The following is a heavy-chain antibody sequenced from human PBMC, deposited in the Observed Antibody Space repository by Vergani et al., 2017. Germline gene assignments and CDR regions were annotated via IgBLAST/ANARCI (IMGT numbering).Heavy chain of an antibody. V-gene: IGHV3-30*04. CDR1: GFTFSSSA. D-gene: IGHD6-13*01. CDR2: ISYDGSNK. CDR3: ARGEDSSSWKPDY. Sequence: QVQLVESGGGVVQPGRSLRLSCAASGFTFSSSAMHSVRQAPGKGLEWVAVISYDGSNKYYADSVKGRFTISRDNSKNTLYLQMNSLRAEDTAVYYCARGEDSSSWKPDYWGQGTLVTVSS. J-gene: IGHJ4*02.